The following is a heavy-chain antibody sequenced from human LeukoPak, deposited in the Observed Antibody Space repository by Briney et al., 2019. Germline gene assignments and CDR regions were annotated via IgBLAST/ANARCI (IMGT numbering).Heavy chain of an antibody. V-gene: IGHV3-53*01. CDR1: GFTVSSNY. CDR2: IYSGGST. CDR3: AKDPLLGYSYGYFEY. Sequence: PGGSLRLSCAASGFTVSSNYMTWVRQAPGKGLEWVSLIYSGGSTYYADSVKGRFTISRDNSKNTLYLQMNSLRAEDTAVYYCAKDPLLGYSYGYFEYWGQGTLVTVSS. D-gene: IGHD5-18*01. J-gene: IGHJ4*02.